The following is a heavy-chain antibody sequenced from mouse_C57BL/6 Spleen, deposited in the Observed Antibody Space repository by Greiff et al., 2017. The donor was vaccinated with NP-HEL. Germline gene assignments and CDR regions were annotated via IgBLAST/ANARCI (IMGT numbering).Heavy chain of an antibody. CDR3: TTGGIFDD. V-gene: IGHV14-4*01. CDR1: GFNIKDDY. CDR2: IDPENGDT. Sequence: EVQLQQSGAELVRPGASVKLSCTASGFNIKDDYMHWVKQRPEPGLEWIGWIDPENGDTEYASKFQGKATITADTSSNTAYLQLSSLTSEDTAVYYCTTGGIFDDWGQGTTLTVSS. J-gene: IGHJ2*01.